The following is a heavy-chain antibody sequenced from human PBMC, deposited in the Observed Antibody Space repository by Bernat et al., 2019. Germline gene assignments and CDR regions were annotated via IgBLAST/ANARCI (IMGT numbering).Heavy chain of an antibody. J-gene: IGHJ6*03. D-gene: IGHD2-15*01. Sequence: EVHLVESGGGLVQPGGSLRLSCAASGFTFSNFNMNWVRQAPGKGLDWVAYISRSHSTLYYADSVKGRFTSSRDNAKNSLYLQMDILRDEDTAVYFCARETCSDPGNIYYYYMDVWGKGTTVTVSS. CDR2: ISRSHSTL. V-gene: IGHV3-48*02. CDR1: GFTFSNFN. CDR3: ARETCSDPGNIYYYYMDV.